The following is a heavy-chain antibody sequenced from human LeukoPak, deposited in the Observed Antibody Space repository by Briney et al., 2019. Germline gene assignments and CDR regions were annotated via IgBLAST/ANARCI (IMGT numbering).Heavy chain of an antibody. V-gene: IGHV3-30*04. CDR2: IYYDGSSK. CDR3: RDPFDY. CDR1: GFTFDDYA. J-gene: IGHJ4*02. Sequence: PGGSLRLSCAASGFTFDDYAIHWVRQAPGKGLEWVAFIYYDGSSKYYADSVKGRFTISRDNSKNTVYLQMNSLRGEDTAVYYCRDPFDYWGQGTLVTVSS.